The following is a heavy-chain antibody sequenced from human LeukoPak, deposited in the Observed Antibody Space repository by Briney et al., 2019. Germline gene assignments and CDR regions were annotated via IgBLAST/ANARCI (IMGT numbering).Heavy chain of an antibody. CDR2: ISGSGGSK. CDR1: GFTFSSYA. D-gene: IGHD6-25*01. V-gene: IGHV3-23*01. Sequence: GGSLRLSCAASGFTFSSYAMSWVRQAPGKGLEWVSAISGSGGSKYYADSVKGRFTISRDNSKNTLYLQMNSLRAEDTAVYYCVKDHEARLPASSVDYWGQGTLVTVSS. CDR3: VKDHEARLPASSVDY. J-gene: IGHJ4*02.